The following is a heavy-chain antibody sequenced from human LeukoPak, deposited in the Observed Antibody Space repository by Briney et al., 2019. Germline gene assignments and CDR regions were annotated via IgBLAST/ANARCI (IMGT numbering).Heavy chain of an antibody. J-gene: IGHJ3*02. V-gene: IGHV3-48*01. D-gene: IGHD4-23*01. CDR3: ARDIYGGYAFDI. CDR1: GFIFSSYS. Sequence: PGGSLRLSCAASGFIFSSYSMNWVRQAPGKGLEWGSYISSSSSTIYYADSVKGRFTISRDNAQNSLYLQLNSLRAEDTAVYYCARDIYGGYAFDIWGQGTMVTVSS. CDR2: ISSSSSTI.